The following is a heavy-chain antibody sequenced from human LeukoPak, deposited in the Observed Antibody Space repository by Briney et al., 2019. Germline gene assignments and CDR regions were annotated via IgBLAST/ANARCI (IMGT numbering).Heavy chain of an antibody. J-gene: IGHJ4*02. Sequence: GGSLRLSCAASGFTFSNHAMNWVRQAPGKGLEWVAGVRGSGGRAFYPASVRGSDDGTFYADSVRGRFTISRDNSKNTPYLQMNSLRAEDTAVYYCAKEQGSGSYYYCDYWGQGTLVTVSS. CDR3: AKEQGSGSYYYCDY. CDR1: GFTFSNHA. V-gene: IGHV3-23*01. CDR2: VRGSGGRAFYPASVRGSDDGT. D-gene: IGHD1-26*01.